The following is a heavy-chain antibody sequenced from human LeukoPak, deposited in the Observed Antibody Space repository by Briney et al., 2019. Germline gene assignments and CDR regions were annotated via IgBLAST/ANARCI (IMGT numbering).Heavy chain of an antibody. J-gene: IGHJ4*02. Sequence: SGPALVKPTQTLTLTCTFSGFSLSTSGMCITWIRQPPGKALEWLARVDWGDNEYYNTSLKTRLAISKDTSKNQVVLTLTNLDPLDTATYYCARKSSSSAGYFDYWGQGTLVTVSS. CDR3: ARKSSSSAGYFDY. V-gene: IGHV2-70*11. CDR1: GFSLSTSGMC. CDR2: VDWGDNE. D-gene: IGHD6-6*01.